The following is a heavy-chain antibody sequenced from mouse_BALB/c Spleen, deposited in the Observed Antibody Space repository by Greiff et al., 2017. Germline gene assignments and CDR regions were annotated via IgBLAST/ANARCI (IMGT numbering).Heavy chain of an antibody. D-gene: IGHD2-4*01. CDR3: ARARGSTMITEFAY. CDR2: IWGDGST. V-gene: IGHV2-6-7*01. CDR1: GFSLTGYG. J-gene: IGHJ3*01. Sequence: VQRVESGPGLVAPSQSLSITCTVSGFSLTGYGVNWVRQPPGKGLEWLGMIWGDGSTDYNSALKSRLSISKDNSKSQVFLKMNSLQTDDTARYYCARARGSTMITEFAYWGQGTLVTVSA.